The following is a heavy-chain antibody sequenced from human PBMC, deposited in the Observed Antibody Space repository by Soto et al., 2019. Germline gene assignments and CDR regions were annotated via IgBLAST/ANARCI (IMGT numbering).Heavy chain of an antibody. V-gene: IGHV2-5*02. CDR2: IYWDDDK. D-gene: IGHD6-25*01. Sequence: QITLKESGPTLVKPTQTLTLTCTFSGFSLSSGGEGVGWIRQPPGKALEWLALIYWDDDKRYRPSLKTRLTITNDTAKDQVALTMTDLDPEDTATYYCVHTKYSSDCYQTGHFDSWGQGILVTVSS. CDR3: VHTKYSSDCYQTGHFDS. J-gene: IGHJ4*02. CDR1: GFSLSSGGEG.